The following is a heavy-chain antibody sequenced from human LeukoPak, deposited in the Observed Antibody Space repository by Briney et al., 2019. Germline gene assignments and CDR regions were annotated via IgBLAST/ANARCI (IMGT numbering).Heavy chain of an antibody. CDR2: VSSSGNII. V-gene: IGHV3-48*03. CDR1: GFILSDYD. J-gene: IGHJ4*02. D-gene: IGHD1-26*01. CDR3: ARAGIFSGSYYDY. Sequence: GGSLRLSCAASGFILSDYDINWVRQAPGKGLEWVSYVSSSGNIIYYADSVKGRFTISRDNAKNTLYLHMTSVRAEDTAVYYCARAGIFSGSYYDYWGQGTLVTVSS.